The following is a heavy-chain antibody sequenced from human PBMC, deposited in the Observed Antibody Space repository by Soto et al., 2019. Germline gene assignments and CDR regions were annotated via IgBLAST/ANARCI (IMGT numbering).Heavy chain of an antibody. V-gene: IGHV3-23*01. Sequence: EVQLLESGGGLVQPGGSLRLSCAASGFTFSIYAMSWVRQAPGKGLEWVSLVSGDGTITSYADSVKGRSTIPRDNSENTLYLQMNSRRADDTALYYCAKTGVTGSYYFAYWGQGPLVTVSS. J-gene: IGHJ4*02. CDR1: GFTFSIYA. D-gene: IGHD1-26*01. CDR3: AKTGVTGSYYFAY. CDR2: VSGDGTIT.